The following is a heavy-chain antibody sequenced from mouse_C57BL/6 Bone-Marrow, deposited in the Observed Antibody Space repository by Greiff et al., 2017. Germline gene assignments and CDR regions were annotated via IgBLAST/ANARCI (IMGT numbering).Heavy chain of an antibody. V-gene: IGHV1-81*01. D-gene: IGHD1-1*01. CDR1: GYTFTSYG. CDR3: ARRGDYGGY. J-gene: IGHJ2*01. CDR2: IYPRSGNT. Sequence: QVHVKQSGAELARPGASVKLSCKASGYTFTSYGISWVKQRTGQGLEWIGEIYPRSGNTYYNEKFKGKATLTADKSSSTAYMELRSLTSEDSAVYVCARRGDYGGYWGQGTTLTVSS.